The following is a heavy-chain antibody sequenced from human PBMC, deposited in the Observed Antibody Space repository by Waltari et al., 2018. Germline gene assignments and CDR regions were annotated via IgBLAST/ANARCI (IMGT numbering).Heavy chain of an antibody. Sequence: ELRLVDSGGGRVKPGGSLRLPVAPSGFTFVTNGMTWVRRAPGKGLEWVSSISSSSSYIYYADSVKGRFTISRDNAKNSLYLQMNSLRAEDTAVYYCARDQVVVPAAIDYWGQGTLVTVSS. CDR2: ISSSSSYI. CDR3: ARDQVVVPAAIDY. CDR1: GFTFVTNG. J-gene: IGHJ4*02. D-gene: IGHD2-2*02. V-gene: IGHV3-21*01.